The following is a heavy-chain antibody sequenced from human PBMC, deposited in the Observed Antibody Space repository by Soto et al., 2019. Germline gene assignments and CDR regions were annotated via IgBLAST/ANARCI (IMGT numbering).Heavy chain of an antibody. V-gene: IGHV4-4*02. Sequence: QVQLQESGPGLLKPSETLTLTCVVSGASISNGKWWSWVRQPPGKGLEWIGEISHSGSPNYNPPLRSRFTIEVDKSKNQFSLKFSVTAAATAMYYCTRDGDYGYSLAYWGQGTLVTVSS. CDR2: ISHSGSP. CDR1: GASISNGKW. D-gene: IGHD2-21*01. J-gene: IGHJ4*02. CDR3: TRDGDYGYSLAY.